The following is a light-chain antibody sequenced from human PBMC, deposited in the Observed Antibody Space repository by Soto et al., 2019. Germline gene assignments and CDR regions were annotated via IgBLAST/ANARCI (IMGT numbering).Light chain of an antibody. V-gene: IGKV3-20*01. CDR1: QSVSSSY. CDR3: QQYGSSRT. CDR2: GAS. Sequence: EIVLTQSPGTLSLSPGERATLSCRASQSVSSSYLAWYQQKPGQAPRLLIYGASSRATGIPDRFSGSGSGTDFTLTISRLEPEDFAVYYWQQYGSSRTF. J-gene: IGKJ1*01.